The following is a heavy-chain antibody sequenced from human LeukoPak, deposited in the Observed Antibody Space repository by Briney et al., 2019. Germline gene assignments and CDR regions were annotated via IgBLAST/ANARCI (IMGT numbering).Heavy chain of an antibody. V-gene: IGHV3-30*18. J-gene: IGHJ4*02. Sequence: PGGSLRLSCAASGFTFSSYSMNWVRQAPGKGLEWVAVISYDGSNKYYADSVKGRFTISRDNSKNTLYLQMNSLRAEDTAVYYCAKIGSATVTTGFDYWGQGTLVTVSS. CDR3: AKIGSATVTTGFDY. D-gene: IGHD4-17*01. CDR2: ISYDGSNK. CDR1: GFTFSSYS.